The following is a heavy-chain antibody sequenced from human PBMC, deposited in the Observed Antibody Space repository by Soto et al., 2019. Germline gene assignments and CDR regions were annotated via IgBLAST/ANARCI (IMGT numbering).Heavy chain of an antibody. CDR2: IYYSGST. J-gene: IGHJ4*02. CDR3: ARGAIVTFGGVSPVGFDY. Sequence: SETLSLTCTVSCGPISSYYWSWIRQPPGKGLEWIGYIYYSGSTNYNPPLKSRVTISVDTSKNQFSLKLSSVTAADTAVYYCARGAIVTFGGVSPVGFDYWGQGTLVTVSS. D-gene: IGHD3-16*01. CDR1: CGPISSYY. V-gene: IGHV4-59*01.